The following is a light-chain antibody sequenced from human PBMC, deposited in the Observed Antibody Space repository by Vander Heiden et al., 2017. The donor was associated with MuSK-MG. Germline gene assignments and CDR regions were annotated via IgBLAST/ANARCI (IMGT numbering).Light chain of an antibody. J-gene: IGKJ4*01. CDR1: QGISSA. CDR3: QLANSYPLIT. Sequence: ASQLTQSPSSLSASVGDRVTITCRASQGISSALAWYQQKPGKAPKLLIYDASSLESGVPSRFSGSGYGTDFTLTISSRQPEDFASYYCQLANSYPLITFGGGPKVEIK. CDR2: DAS. V-gene: IGKV1-13*02.